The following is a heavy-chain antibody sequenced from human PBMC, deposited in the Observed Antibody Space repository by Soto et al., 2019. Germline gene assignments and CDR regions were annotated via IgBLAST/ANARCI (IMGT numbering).Heavy chain of an antibody. J-gene: IGHJ6*02. D-gene: IGHD3-10*01. CDR1: GFTFSDFA. CDR2: LDGAGGST. V-gene: IGHV3-23*01. Sequence: GGSLRLSCLASGFTFSDFAMTWVRHVPGRGLEWVASLDGAGGSTYYAESVRGRFSVSRDNSQNTLFLQMKRLTVDDTAIYYCAAPRDEYGSGVSWFTYGMDIWGQGTTVTVSS. CDR3: AAPRDEYGSGVSWFTYGMDI.